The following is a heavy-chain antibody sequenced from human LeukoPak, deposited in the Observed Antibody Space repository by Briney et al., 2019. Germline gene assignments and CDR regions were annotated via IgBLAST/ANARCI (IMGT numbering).Heavy chain of an antibody. Sequence: PSETLSLTCTVSGGSISSGDYYWRWIRQPPGKGLEWIVYIYYSGSTYYNPSLKSRVTISVDTSKNQFSLKLSSVTAADTAVYYCAREVPPNGHDSSGYNDYWGQGTLVTVSS. CDR3: AREVPPNGHDSSGYNDY. CDR1: GGSISSGDYY. D-gene: IGHD3-22*01. J-gene: IGHJ4*02. CDR2: IYYSGST. V-gene: IGHV4-30-4*01.